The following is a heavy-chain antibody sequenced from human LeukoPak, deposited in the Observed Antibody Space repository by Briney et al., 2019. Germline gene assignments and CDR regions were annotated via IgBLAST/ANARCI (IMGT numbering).Heavy chain of an antibody. J-gene: IGHJ3*02. V-gene: IGHV4-4*02. Sequence: SETLSLTCAVSGVPISSTNWWSWVRQPPGKGLEWIGEIYHSGSTNYNPSLRSRITISVDKSKDQFSLRLSSVTAADTAVYYCARKIGSSGAFDIWGQGTMVTVSS. CDR1: GVPISSTNW. D-gene: IGHD1-26*01. CDR3: ARKIGSSGAFDI. CDR2: IYHSGST.